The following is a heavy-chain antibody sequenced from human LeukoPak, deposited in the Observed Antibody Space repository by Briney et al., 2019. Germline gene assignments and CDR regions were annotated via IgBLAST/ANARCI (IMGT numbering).Heavy chain of an antibody. V-gene: IGHV3-74*01. CDR1: GFTFSSYW. CDR2: INSDGSST. Sequence: GGSLRLSCAASGFTFSSYWMHWVRQAPGKGLVWVSRINSDGSSTSYADSVKGRFTISRDNAKKTLYLQMNSLRAEDTAVYYCARCGFYDSSGYYHDAFDIWGQGTMVTASS. CDR3: ARCGFYDSSGYYHDAFDI. D-gene: IGHD3-22*01. J-gene: IGHJ3*02.